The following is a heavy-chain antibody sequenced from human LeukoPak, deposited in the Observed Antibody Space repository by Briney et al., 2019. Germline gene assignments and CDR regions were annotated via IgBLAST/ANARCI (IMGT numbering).Heavy chain of an antibody. D-gene: IGHD3-3*02. CDR3: ARDPVLALLATGYHAFDI. CDR2: ISYDGSNK. Sequence: GGSLRLSCAASGFTFSSYAMHWVRQAPGKGLEWVAVISYDGSNKYYADSVKGRFTISRDNSKNTLYLQMNSLRAEDTAVYYCARDPVLALLATGYHAFDIWGQGTMVTVSS. CDR1: GFTFSSYA. V-gene: IGHV3-30*04. J-gene: IGHJ3*02.